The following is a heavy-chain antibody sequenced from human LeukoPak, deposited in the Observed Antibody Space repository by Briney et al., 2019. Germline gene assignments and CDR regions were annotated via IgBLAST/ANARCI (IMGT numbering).Heavy chain of an antibody. J-gene: IGHJ4*02. CDR3: ARRWAVAAVDY. CDR2: INSGGSST. D-gene: IGHD6-19*01. CDR1: GFTFSIFW. Sequence: GGSLRLSCAASGFTFSIFWMHWVRRAPGKGPVWVSRINSGGSSTDYADSVKGRFTISRDNAKNTLYLQMNSLRTEDTAVYYCARRWAVAAVDYWGQGTLVTVSP. V-gene: IGHV3-74*01.